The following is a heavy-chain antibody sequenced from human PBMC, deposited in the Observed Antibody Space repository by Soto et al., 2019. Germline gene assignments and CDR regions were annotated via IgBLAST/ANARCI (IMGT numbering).Heavy chain of an antibody. CDR1: GFSFGSYA. V-gene: IGHV3-23*01. CDR3: AKFPLYYSTITSGSRYFDH. CDR2: ISGSGGSR. J-gene: IGHJ4*02. Sequence: GGSLRLSCEASGFSFGSYAMSWVRQAPGAGLEWVSSISGSGGSRDHSDSVKGRFTISRDNSKSTLYLQMNSLRAEDTAVYYCAKFPLYYSTITSGSRYFDHWGQGTLVTVSS. D-gene: IGHD2-2*01.